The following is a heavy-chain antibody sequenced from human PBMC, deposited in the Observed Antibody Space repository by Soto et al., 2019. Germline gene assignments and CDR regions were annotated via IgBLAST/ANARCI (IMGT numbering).Heavy chain of an antibody. CDR3: ARDYKRYNWNYAEFDY. CDR1: GYTFTGYY. Sequence: ASVKVSCKASGYTFTGYYMHWVRQAPGQGLEWMGWINPNSGGTNYAQKFQGRVTMTRDTSISTAYMELSRLRSDDTAVYYCARDYKRYNWNYAEFDYWGQGTLVSASS. V-gene: IGHV1-2*02. D-gene: IGHD1-7*01. CDR2: INPNSGGT. J-gene: IGHJ4*02.